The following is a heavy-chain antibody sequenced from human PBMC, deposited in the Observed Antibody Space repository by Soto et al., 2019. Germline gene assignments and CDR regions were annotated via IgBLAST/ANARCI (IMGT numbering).Heavy chain of an antibody. D-gene: IGHD6-25*01. CDR3: AGQTFTIAAASYGRSNWFDP. J-gene: IGHJ5*02. V-gene: IGHV4-59*08. CDR2: AHHTGST. Sequence: PSETLSLTCTVSGGFISSYYWSWIRQSPGKGLEWIGYAHHTGSTNYNPSLKSRVTMSLDTSRNQFSLRLNSVTAADTAVYYCAGQTFTIAAASYGRSNWFDPWGPGTLVTVSS. CDR1: GGFISSYY.